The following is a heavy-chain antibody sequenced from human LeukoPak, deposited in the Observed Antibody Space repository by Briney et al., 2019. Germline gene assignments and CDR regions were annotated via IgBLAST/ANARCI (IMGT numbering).Heavy chain of an antibody. V-gene: IGHV1-18*01. CDR1: GYTFTSYG. CDR3: ARERSLLFGELYIFDY. J-gene: IGHJ4*02. Sequence: ASVKVSCKASGYTFTSYGISWVRQAPGQGLEWMGWISAYNGNTNYAQKLQGRVTMTTDTSTSTAYKELRSLRSDDTAVYYCARERSLLFGELYIFDYWGQGTLVTVSS. CDR2: ISAYNGNT. D-gene: IGHD3-10*01.